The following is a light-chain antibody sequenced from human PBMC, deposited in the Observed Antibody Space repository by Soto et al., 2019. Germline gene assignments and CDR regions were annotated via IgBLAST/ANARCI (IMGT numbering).Light chain of an antibody. V-gene: IGKV4-1*01. Sequence: DIAMTQSPDSLAVSLGERATINCKSSQSVLYSSNNKNYLAWYQQKPGQPPKLLIYWASTRESGVPDRFSGSGSGTDFTLTISSLQAEDVAVYYCQQYYSSPLTFGGGTTVEIK. CDR2: WAS. CDR3: QQYYSSPLT. J-gene: IGKJ4*01. CDR1: QSVLYSSNNKNY.